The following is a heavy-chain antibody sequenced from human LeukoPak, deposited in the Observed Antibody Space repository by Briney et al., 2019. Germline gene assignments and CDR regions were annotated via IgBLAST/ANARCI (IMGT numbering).Heavy chain of an antibody. V-gene: IGHV4-59*12. D-gene: IGHD1-26*01. CDR1: GGSISSYY. J-gene: IGHJ4*02. CDR3: ARDGLGGSYGY. Sequence: SETLSLTCTVSGGSISSYYWSWIRQPPGKGLEWIGYIYYSGSTNYNPSLKSRVTISVDTSKNQFSLKLSSVTAADTAVYYCARDGLGGSYGYWGQGTLVTVSS. CDR2: IYYSGST.